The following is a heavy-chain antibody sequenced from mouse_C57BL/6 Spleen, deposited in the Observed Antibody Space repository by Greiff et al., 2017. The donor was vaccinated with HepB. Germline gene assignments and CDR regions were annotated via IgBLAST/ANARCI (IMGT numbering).Heavy chain of an antibody. V-gene: IGHV5-4*01. D-gene: IGHD2-5*01. J-gene: IGHJ3*01. CDR1: GFTFSSYA. Sequence: EVQGVESGGGLVKPGGSLKLSCAASGFTFSSYAMSWVRQTPEKRLEWVATISDGGSYTYYPDNVKGRFTISRDNAKNNLYLQMSHLKSEDTAMYYCARDYSNYVGWFAYWGQGTLVTVSA. CDR3: ARDYSNYVGWFAY. CDR2: ISDGGSYT.